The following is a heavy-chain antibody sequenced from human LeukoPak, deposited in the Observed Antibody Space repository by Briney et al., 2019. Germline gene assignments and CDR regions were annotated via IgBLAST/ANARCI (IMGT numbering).Heavy chain of an antibody. V-gene: IGHV4-4*07. J-gene: IGHJ4*02. Sequence: SETLSLTCTVSGGSINNYYYHWIRQPAGKGLEWIGRIYTSGSTNYNPSLKSRVTMSVDTSKNQFSLRLTSVTAADTAVYYCAGQTGSGLFILPGGQGTLVTVSS. CDR1: GGSINNYY. CDR3: AGQTGSGLFILP. CDR2: IYTSGST. D-gene: IGHD3/OR15-3a*01.